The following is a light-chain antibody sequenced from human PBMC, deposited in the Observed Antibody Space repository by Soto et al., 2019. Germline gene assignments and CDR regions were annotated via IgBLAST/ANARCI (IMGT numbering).Light chain of an antibody. CDR3: QQYGNSPQT. CDR1: QSVTSS. J-gene: IGKJ1*01. V-gene: IGKV3-20*01. Sequence: EIVMTQSPGTLSLSPGERATLSCRASQSVTSSLTWYQQKPGQAPRLLNYGASSRATGIPDRFSGGGSGTDFTLTISRLEPEDFAVYYCQQYGNSPQTFGQGTKVDIK. CDR2: GAS.